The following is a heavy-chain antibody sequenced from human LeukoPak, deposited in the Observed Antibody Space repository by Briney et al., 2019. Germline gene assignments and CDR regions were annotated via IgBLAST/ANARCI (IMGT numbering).Heavy chain of an antibody. CDR2: INHSGST. J-gene: IGHJ4*02. CDR3: ARGYSSSPDY. Sequence: SETLSLTCAVYGGSFSGYYWSWIRQPPGKWLEWIGEINHSGSTNYNPSLKSRVTISVDTSKNQFSLKLSSVTAADTAVYYCARGYSSSPDYWGQGTLVTVSS. CDR1: GGSFSGYY. V-gene: IGHV4-34*01. D-gene: IGHD6-6*01.